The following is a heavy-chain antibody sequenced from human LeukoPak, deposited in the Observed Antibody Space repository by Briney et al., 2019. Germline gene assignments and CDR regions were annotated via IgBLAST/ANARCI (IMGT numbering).Heavy chain of an antibody. CDR3: ITMVRGVIN. CDR1: GFSFSSYC. J-gene: IGHJ4*02. D-gene: IGHD3-10*01. V-gene: IGHV3-21*01. CDR2: INSSSSYI. Sequence: GGTLTLSCAVSGFSFSSYCMNWVRQAPGKGLEWVSSINSSSSYIYYADSVKGRFTISRDNAKNSLYLQMNSLRAEDTAVYYCITMVRGVINWGQGTLVTVSS.